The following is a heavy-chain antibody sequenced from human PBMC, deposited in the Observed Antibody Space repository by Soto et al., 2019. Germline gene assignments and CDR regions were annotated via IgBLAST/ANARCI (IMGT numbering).Heavy chain of an antibody. J-gene: IGHJ4*02. Sequence: GGSLRLSCAASGFTFSSFGMHWVRQAPGKGLDWVAVIWSEVSNKYYADSVKGRFTISRDNSKNTLYLQMNSLRAEDTAVYYCASFGGRVYWGQGTLVTVSS. V-gene: IGHV3-33*01. CDR1: GFTFSSFG. CDR2: IWSEVSNK. D-gene: IGHD3-16*01. CDR3: ASFGGRVY.